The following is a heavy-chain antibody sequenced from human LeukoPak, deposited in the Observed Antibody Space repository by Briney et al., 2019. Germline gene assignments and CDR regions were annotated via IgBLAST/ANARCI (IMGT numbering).Heavy chain of an antibody. CDR1: GYTFTSYG. D-gene: IGHD3-16*01. J-gene: IGHJ4*02. V-gene: IGHV1-2*02. CDR2: INPDSGGT. Sequence: ASVKVSCKASGYTFTSYGISWVRQAPGQGLEWMGWINPDSGGTNYAQEFQGRVTMTRDTSISTAYMELSRLSSDDTAVYFCARGHYYSDITFPLHYWGQGTQVTVSS. CDR3: ARGHYYSDITFPLHY.